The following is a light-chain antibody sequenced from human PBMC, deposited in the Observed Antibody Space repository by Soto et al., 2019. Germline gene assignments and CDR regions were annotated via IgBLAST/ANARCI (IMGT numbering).Light chain of an antibody. V-gene: IGLV4-69*01. CDR3: QTWGTGIHVV. Sequence: QSVLTQSPSASASLGASVKLTCTLSSGHSSYAIAWHQQQPEKGPRYLMKLDSDGSHTKGDAIPDRFSGSSSGAERYLTISSLQSEDEADDYCQTWGTGIHVVFGGGTKVTVL. CDR2: LDSDGSH. CDR1: SGHSSYA. J-gene: IGLJ2*01.